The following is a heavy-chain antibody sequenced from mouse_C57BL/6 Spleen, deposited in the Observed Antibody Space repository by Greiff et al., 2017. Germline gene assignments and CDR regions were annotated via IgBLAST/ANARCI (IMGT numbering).Heavy chain of an antibody. J-gene: IGHJ2*01. CDR3: TRYCDY. CDR2: IYPGNSDT. CDR1: GYTFTSYW. V-gene: IGHV1-5*01. Sequence: EVQLQQSGPVLARPGASVKLSCKTSGYTFTSYWMHWVKQRPGQGLEWIGAIYPGNSDTSYNQKFKGKGKLTAVTSASPAYMELSSLTNEDSAVYYCTRYCDYWGQGTTLTVSS.